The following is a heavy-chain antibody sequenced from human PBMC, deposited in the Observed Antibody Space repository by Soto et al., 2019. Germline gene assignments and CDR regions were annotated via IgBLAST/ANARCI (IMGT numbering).Heavy chain of an antibody. CDR1: GGSITSYY. V-gene: IGHV4-59*01. D-gene: IGHD3-10*01. CDR2: IFYNGNT. J-gene: IGHJ4*02. Sequence: QVQLQESGPGLMKPSETLSLTCAVSGGSITSYYWSWIRQPPEKGLEWIGYIFYNGNTNYNPSLKSRVTISLDTSKNQFSLKLNSVTAADTAVYYCARDGAVGPLDYWGQGALVTVSS. CDR3: ARDGAVGPLDY.